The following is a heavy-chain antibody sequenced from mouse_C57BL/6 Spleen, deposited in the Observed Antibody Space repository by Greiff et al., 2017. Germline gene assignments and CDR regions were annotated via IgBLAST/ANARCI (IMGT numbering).Heavy chain of an antibody. V-gene: IGHV1-5*01. Sequence: WVKQRPGQGLEWIGAIYPGNSDTSYNQKFKGKAKLTAVTSASTAYMELSSLTNEDSAVYYCTRSGYDYDTLYYFDYWGQGTTLTVSS. CDR2: IYPGNSDT. D-gene: IGHD2-4*01. J-gene: IGHJ2*01. CDR3: TRSGYDYDTLYYFDY.